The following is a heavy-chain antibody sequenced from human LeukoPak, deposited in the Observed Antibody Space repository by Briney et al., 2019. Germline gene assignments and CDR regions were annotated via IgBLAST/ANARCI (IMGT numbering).Heavy chain of an antibody. Sequence: ASVKVSCKASGYTFTSYDINWVRQATGQGLEWMGWMNPNSGNTGYAQKFQGRVTITRNTSISTAYMELSSLRPDDTAVYYCARESLPVRYSPRDWGQGTLVTVSS. CDR3: ARESLPVRYSPRD. CDR1: GYTFTSYD. CDR2: MNPNSGNT. J-gene: IGHJ4*02. V-gene: IGHV1-8*03. D-gene: IGHD5-12*01.